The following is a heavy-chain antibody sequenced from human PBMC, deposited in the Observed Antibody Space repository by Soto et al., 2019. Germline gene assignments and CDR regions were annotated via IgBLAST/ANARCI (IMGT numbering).Heavy chain of an antibody. CDR1: GYTFTSYD. CDR3: ARGPYYDSSGYPDAFDI. CDR2: MNPNSGNT. V-gene: IGHV1-8*01. D-gene: IGHD3-22*01. Sequence: SVKVSCKASGYTFTSYDINWVRQATGKGLEWMGWMNPNSGNTGYAQKFQGRVTMTRSTSISTAYMELSSLRSEDTAVYYCARGPYYDSSGYPDAFDIWGQGTMVTVS. J-gene: IGHJ3*02.